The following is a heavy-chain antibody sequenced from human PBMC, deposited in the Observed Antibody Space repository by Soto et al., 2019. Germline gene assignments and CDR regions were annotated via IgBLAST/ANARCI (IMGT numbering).Heavy chain of an antibody. CDR3: ARGGRGWCSSTSCYSFRWFDP. CDR1: GGSFSGYY. D-gene: IGHD2-2*01. V-gene: IGHV4-34*01. Sequence: SETLSLTCAFYGGSFSGYYWSWIRQPPGKGLEWIGEINHSGSTNYNPSLKSRVTISVDTSKNQFSLKLSSVTAADTAVYYCARGGRGWCSSTSCYSFRWFDPWGQGTLVTVPQ. J-gene: IGHJ5*02. CDR2: INHSGST.